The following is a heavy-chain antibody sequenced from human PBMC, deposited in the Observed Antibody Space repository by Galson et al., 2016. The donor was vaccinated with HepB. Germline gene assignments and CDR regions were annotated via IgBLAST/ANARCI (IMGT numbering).Heavy chain of an antibody. CDR1: GGSISSSSYY. J-gene: IGHJ5*02. Sequence: SETLSLTCTVSGGSISSSSYYWGWIRQPPGKGLEWIGSIYYSGSTYYNPSLKSRVTISVDTSKNQFSLKLSSVTAADTAVYYCARRRITVFGLVMGWFDPWGQGTLVTVSS. V-gene: IGHV4-39*01. CDR3: ARRRITVFGLVMGWFDP. CDR2: IYYSGST. D-gene: IGHD3-3*01.